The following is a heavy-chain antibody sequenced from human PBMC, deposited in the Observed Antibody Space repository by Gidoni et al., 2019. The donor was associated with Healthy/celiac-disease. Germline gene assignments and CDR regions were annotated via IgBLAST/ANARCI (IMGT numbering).Heavy chain of an antibody. J-gene: IGHJ5*02. CDR1: GGSIHSYY. V-gene: IGHV4-59*01. D-gene: IGHD3-9*01. CDR2: IYYSGSP. CDR3: ARAKVGLRYGLSHDNWFDP. Sequence: QVQLQESGPGLVKPSETLSLTCTVSGGSIHSYYWSWIRQPPGKGLEWIGYIYYSGSPNYNPSLKSRVTISVDTSKNQFSLKLSSVTAADTAVYYCARAKVGLRYGLSHDNWFDPWGQGTLVTVSS.